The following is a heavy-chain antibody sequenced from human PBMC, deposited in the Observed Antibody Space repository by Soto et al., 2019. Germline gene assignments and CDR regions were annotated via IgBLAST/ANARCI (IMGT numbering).Heavy chain of an antibody. CDR2: ISYDGSNK. J-gene: IGHJ6*02. D-gene: IGHD1-7*01. Sequence: GGSLRLSCAASGFTFSSYGMHWVRQAPGKGLEWVAVISYDGSNKYYADSVKGRFTISRDNSKNTLYLQMNSLRAEDTAVYYCAKEKTGTTERSYYYYYGMDVWGQGTTVTVSS. CDR1: GFTFSSYG. V-gene: IGHV3-30*18. CDR3: AKEKTGTTERSYYYYYGMDV.